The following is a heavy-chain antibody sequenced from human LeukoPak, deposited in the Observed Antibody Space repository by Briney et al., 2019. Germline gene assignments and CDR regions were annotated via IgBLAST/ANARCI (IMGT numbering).Heavy chain of an antibody. D-gene: IGHD4-17*01. CDR2: INAGNGNT. Sequence: ASVKVSCKASGYTFTSYAMHWVRQAPGQRLEWMGWINAGNGNTKYSQKFQGRVTVTRDTSASTAYMELSSLRSEDTAVYYCARAAGDYGSGYGMDVWGQGTMVTVSS. J-gene: IGHJ6*02. V-gene: IGHV1-3*01. CDR3: ARAAGDYGSGYGMDV. CDR1: GYTFTSYA.